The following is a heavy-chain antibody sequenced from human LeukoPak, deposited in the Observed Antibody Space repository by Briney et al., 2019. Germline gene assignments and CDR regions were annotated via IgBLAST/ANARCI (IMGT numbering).Heavy chain of an antibody. CDR1: GGSISSSSYY. CDR2: IYYSGST. J-gene: IGHJ5*02. Sequence: PSETLSLTCTVSGGSISSSSYYWGWIRQPPGKGLEWIGSIYYSGSTYYNPSLKSQITISVETSKNPFSLKLSSVTAADTAVYYCARDCPLDYGGKGFDPWGQGTLVTVSS. D-gene: IGHD4-23*01. V-gene: IGHV4-39*07. CDR3: ARDCPLDYGGKGFDP.